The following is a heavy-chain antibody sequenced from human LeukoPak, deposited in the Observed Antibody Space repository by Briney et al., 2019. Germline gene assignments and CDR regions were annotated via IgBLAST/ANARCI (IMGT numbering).Heavy chain of an antibody. Sequence: PGGSLRLSCGASGFTFSSYTMNWVRQAPGKGLEWVSYISSSSSTIYYADSVKGRFTISRYNAKNSLYLQMNSLRAEDSADYYCAKDRECSGGSCYWLMAKYNWFDPWGQGALVTVSS. V-gene: IGHV3-48*01. D-gene: IGHD2-15*01. CDR1: GFTFSSYT. J-gene: IGHJ5*02. CDR2: ISSSSSTI. CDR3: AKDRECSGGSCYWLMAKYNWFDP.